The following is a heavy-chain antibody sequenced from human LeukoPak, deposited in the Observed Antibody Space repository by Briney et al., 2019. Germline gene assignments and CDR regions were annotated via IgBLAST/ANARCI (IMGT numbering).Heavy chain of an antibody. CDR1: GFTFSSYA. D-gene: IGHD3-22*01. Sequence: GGSLRLSCAASGFTFSSYAMSWVRQAPGKGLEWVSLIGGIVDNTHYADSVKGRFTISRDNSKNTLYLQMNSLRAEDTAVYYCALDYDSSGHTPGWFDPRGQGTLVTVSS. V-gene: IGHV3-23*01. J-gene: IGHJ5*02. CDR3: ALDYDSSGHTPGWFDP. CDR2: IGGIVDNT.